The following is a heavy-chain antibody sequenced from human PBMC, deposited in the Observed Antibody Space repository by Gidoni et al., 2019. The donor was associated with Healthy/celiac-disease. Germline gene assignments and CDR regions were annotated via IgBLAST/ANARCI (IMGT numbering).Heavy chain of an antibody. V-gene: IGHV3-30*18. Sequence: QVLLVESGGGVVQHGRSLRLSCAASGFTFRSYGMHWVRQAPGKGLEWVAVISLDGSNQYYADSVKGRFTIARDNSKNTLYLQMNSLRAEDTAVYYCAKDLWDIVVVPAARGYYYYYGMDVWGKGTTVTVSS. CDR3: AKDLWDIVVVPAARGYYYYYGMDV. CDR1: GFTFRSYG. D-gene: IGHD2-2*01. J-gene: IGHJ6*04. CDR2: ISLDGSNQ.